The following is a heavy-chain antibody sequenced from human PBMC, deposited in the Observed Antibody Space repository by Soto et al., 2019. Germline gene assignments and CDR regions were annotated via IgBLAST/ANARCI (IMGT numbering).Heavy chain of an antibody. CDR1: GGSISSYY. J-gene: IGHJ5*02. V-gene: IGHV4-59*01. CDR2: IYYSGST. Sequence: SETLSLTCTVSGGSISSYYWSWIRQPPGRGLEWIGYIYYSGSTNYNPSLKSRVTISVDTSKNQFSLKLSSVTAADTAVYYCARNPNWFDPWGQGTLVTVSS. CDR3: ARNPNWFDP.